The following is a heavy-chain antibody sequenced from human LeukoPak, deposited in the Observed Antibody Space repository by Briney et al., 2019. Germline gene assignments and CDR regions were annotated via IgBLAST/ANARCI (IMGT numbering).Heavy chain of an antibody. CDR2: ISGSGGST. J-gene: IGHJ4*02. CDR1: GFTFSSYA. V-gene: IGHV3-23*01. D-gene: IGHD2-2*01. CDR3: AKDLYCSSTSCTEFDY. Sequence: GGSLRLSCAASGFTFSSYAMSWVRQAPGKGLEWVSAISGSGGSTYYADSVKGRFTISRDNSKNMLYLQMNSLRAEDTAVYYCAKDLYCSSTSCTEFDYWGQGTLVTVSS.